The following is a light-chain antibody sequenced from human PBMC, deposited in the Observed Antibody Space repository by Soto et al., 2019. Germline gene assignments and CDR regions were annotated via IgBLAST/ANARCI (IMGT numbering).Light chain of an antibody. CDR3: QSYDSSLSALYV. Sequence: QLVLTQPPSVSGAPGQRVTISCTGSSSNIGAGYDVHWYQQLPGTAPKLLIYGNNNRPSGVPDRFSGSKSGTSASLAITGLQAEDEADYYCQSYDSSLSALYVFGTGTKLTVL. J-gene: IGLJ1*01. CDR2: GNN. CDR1: SSNIGAGYD. V-gene: IGLV1-40*01.